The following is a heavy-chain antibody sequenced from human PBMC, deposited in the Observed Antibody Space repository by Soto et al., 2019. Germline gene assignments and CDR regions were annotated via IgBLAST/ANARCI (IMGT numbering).Heavy chain of an antibody. CDR2: INAGNGNT. CDR1: GYSYTSYA. D-gene: IGHD2-8*02. V-gene: IGHV1-3*01. J-gene: IGHJ4*02. Sequence: ASVKVSCEASGYSYTSYAMHWVRQAPGQRLEWMGWINAGNGNTKCSQKFQDRVTITRDTSASTAYMELSSLRSEDTAVYYCARGESVLGDQWGQGTLVTVSS. CDR3: ARGESVLGDQ.